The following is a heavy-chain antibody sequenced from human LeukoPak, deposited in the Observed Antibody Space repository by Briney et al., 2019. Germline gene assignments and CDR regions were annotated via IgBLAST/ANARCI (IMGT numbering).Heavy chain of an antibody. CDR1: GGTFSSYA. CDR3: ARSSAPPPYCDSSGYIEMDV. J-gene: IGHJ6*02. V-gene: IGHV1-69*04. D-gene: IGHD3-22*01. CDR2: IIPILGIA. Sequence: ASVKVSCKASGGTFSSYAISWVRQAPGQGLEWMGRIIPILGIANYAQKFQGRVTITADKSTSTAYMELSSLRSEDTAVYYCARSSAPPPYCDSSGYIEMDVWAKGPRSPSP.